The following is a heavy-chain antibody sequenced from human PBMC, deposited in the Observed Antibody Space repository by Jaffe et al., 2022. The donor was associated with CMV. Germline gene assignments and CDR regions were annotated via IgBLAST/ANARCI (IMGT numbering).Heavy chain of an antibody. Sequence: QVQLQESGPGLVKPSETLSLTCTVSGGSISSYYWSWIRQPPGKGLEWIGYIYYSGSTNYNPSLKSRVTISVDTSKNQFSLKLSSVTAADTAVYYCARGSHIWFGESTTLDYWGQGTLVTVSS. V-gene: IGHV4-59*01. CDR1: GGSISSYY. J-gene: IGHJ4*02. CDR3: ARGSHIWFGESTTLDY. D-gene: IGHD3-10*01. CDR2: IYYSGST.